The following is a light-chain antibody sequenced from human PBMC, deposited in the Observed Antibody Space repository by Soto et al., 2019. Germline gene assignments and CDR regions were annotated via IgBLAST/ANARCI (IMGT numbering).Light chain of an antibody. Sequence: DIQITQSPSSLSASVGDRVTITCQASQDISNYLNWYQQKPGKAPKLLIYDASNLETGVPSRFGGSGSGTDFTFTISSLQPEDIATYYCQQYDNLPRYTFGQGTKLEIK. CDR3: QQYDNLPRYT. J-gene: IGKJ2*01. V-gene: IGKV1-33*01. CDR1: QDISNY. CDR2: DAS.